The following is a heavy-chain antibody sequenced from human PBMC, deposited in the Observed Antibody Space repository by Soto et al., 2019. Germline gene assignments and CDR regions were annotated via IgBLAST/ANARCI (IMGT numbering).Heavy chain of an antibody. CDR3: ATCRRTSCCSFFGYYYYGMDV. Sequence: GESLKISCKGSGYSFTSYWIGWVRQMPGKGLEWMGIIYPGDSDTRYSPSFQGQVTISADKSISTAYLQWSSLKASDTAMYYCATCRRTSCCSFFGYYYYGMDVWGQGTTVTVSS. V-gene: IGHV5-51*01. J-gene: IGHJ6*02. CDR1: GYSFTSYW. D-gene: IGHD2-2*01. CDR2: IYPGDSDT.